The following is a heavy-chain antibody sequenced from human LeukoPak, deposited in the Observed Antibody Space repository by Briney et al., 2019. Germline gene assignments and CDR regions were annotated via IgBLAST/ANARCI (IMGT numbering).Heavy chain of an antibody. CDR1: GFIFSSYA. CDR3: AKTLRGYDFWTGYFLDN. J-gene: IGHJ4*02. D-gene: IGHD3-3*01. Sequence: GGSLRLSCAASGFIFSSYAMHWVRQAPGKGLEWVAVISYDGRNKNYADSVKGRFTISRDNSKNTLYLQMTSLRPEDTAVYYCAKTLRGYDFWTGYFLDNWGQGTLVTVSS. V-gene: IGHV3-30*18. CDR2: ISYDGRNK.